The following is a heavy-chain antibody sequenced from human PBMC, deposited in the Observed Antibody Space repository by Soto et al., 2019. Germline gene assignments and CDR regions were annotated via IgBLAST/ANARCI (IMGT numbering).Heavy chain of an antibody. J-gene: IGHJ4*02. CDR2: ISSSSSYI. CDR3: ARDPGYSGYDLLSRPPYYFDY. V-gene: IGHV3-21*01. D-gene: IGHD5-12*01. CDR1: GFTFSSYS. Sequence: GGSLRLSCAASGFTFSSYSMNWVRQAPGKGLEWVSSISSSSSYIYYADSVKGRFTISRDNAKNSLYLQMNSLRAEDTAVYYCARDPGYSGYDLLSRPPYYFDYWGQGTLVTVSS.